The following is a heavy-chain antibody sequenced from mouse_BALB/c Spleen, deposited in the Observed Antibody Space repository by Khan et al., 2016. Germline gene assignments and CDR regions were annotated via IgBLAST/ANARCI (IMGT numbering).Heavy chain of an antibody. J-gene: IGHJ3*01. CDR2: ISYDGSN. CDR1: GYSITSGYY. Sequence: EVQLQESGPGLVKPSQSLSLTCSVTGYSITSGYYWNWIRQFPGNKLEWMGYISYDGSNNYNPSLKNQISITRDTSKNQFFLKLNSVTTEDTATYYCAREEYGISFAYWGQGTLVTVSA. V-gene: IGHV3-6*02. D-gene: IGHD2-10*02. CDR3: AREEYGISFAY.